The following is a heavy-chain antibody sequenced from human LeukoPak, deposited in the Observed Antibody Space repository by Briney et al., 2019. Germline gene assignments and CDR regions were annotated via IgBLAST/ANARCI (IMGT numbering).Heavy chain of an antibody. J-gene: IGHJ4*02. CDR3: ARDSHPQAAGEEEYVDY. D-gene: IGHD6-25*01. V-gene: IGHV3-30-3*01. CDR2: ISYDGSNK. CDR1: GFTFSSYA. Sequence: GGSLRLSCAAPGFTFSSYAMHWVRQAPGKGLEWVAVISYDGSNKYYADSVKGRFTISRDNSKNTLYLQMNSLRAEDTAVYYCARDSHPQAAGEEEYVDYWGQGTLVTVSS.